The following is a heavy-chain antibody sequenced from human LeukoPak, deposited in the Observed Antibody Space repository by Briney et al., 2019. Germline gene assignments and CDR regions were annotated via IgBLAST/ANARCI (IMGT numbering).Heavy chain of an antibody. Sequence: GGSLRLSCGASGFTFDDYTMHWVRQAPGKGLEWVSLISWDGGSTYYADSVKGRFTISRDNSKNSLYLQMNSLRTEDTALYYCAKDQSRQWLAVDFDYWGQGTLVTVSS. D-gene: IGHD6-19*01. CDR1: GFTFDDYT. J-gene: IGHJ4*02. V-gene: IGHV3-43*01. CDR3: AKDQSRQWLAVDFDY. CDR2: ISWDGGST.